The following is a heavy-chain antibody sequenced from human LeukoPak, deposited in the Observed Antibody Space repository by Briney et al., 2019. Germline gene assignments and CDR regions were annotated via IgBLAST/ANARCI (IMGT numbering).Heavy chain of an antibody. Sequence: PSETLSLTCTVSGGSISSYYWSWIRQPPGKGLEWIGYIYYSGSTNYNPSLKSRVTISVDTSKNQFSLKLSSVTAADTAVYYCARGIMGIRLRLNRFDPWGQGTLVTVSS. J-gene: IGHJ5*02. D-gene: IGHD5-18*01. V-gene: IGHV4-59*01. CDR3: ARGIMGIRLRLNRFDP. CDR2: IYYSGST. CDR1: GGSISSYY.